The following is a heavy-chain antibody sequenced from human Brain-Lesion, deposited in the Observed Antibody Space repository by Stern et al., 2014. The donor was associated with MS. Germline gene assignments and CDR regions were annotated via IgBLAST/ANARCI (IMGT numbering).Heavy chain of an antibody. CDR1: GFTFSNYW. Sequence: EVPLVPSGGGLVQPGGSLRLSCAASGFTFSNYWLNWVRQAPGKGLVWVSRVNNDGRRTSYADSVKGRFTMSRDNAKNTLYLQMNSLRVEDTAIYYCARGERWFDSWGQGTLVTVSS. V-gene: IGHV3-74*02. CDR2: VNNDGRRT. D-gene: IGHD3-10*01. CDR3: ARGERWFDS. J-gene: IGHJ5*01.